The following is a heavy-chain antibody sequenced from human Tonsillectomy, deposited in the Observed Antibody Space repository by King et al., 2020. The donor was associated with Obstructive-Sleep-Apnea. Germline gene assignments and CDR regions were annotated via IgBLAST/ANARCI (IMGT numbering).Heavy chain of an antibody. D-gene: IGHD5-24*01. CDR1: GGAVSRGSYY. CDR3: ARVLQNYFDY. CDR2: IYYSGST. V-gene: IGHV4-61*01. J-gene: IGHJ4*02. Sequence: VQLQESGPGLVKPSETLSLTCTVSGGAVSRGSYYWSWILQPPWKGLEWVGYIYYSGSTNYNPSPKSRVTISVDTSKNQFSLKLSSVTAADTAVYYCARVLQNYFDYWGQGTLVTVSS.